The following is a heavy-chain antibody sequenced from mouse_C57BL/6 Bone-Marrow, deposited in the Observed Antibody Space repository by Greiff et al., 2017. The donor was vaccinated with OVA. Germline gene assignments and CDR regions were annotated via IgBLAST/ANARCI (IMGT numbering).Heavy chain of an antibody. CDR2: ILPGSGST. V-gene: IGHV1-9*01. J-gene: IGHJ1*03. CDR3: ASLSYYGNHWYFDV. CDR1: GYTFTGYW. D-gene: IGHD2-10*01. Sequence: VKLMESGAELMKPGASVKLSCKATGYTFTGYWIEWVKQRPGHGLEWIGEILPGSGSTNYNEKFKGKATFTADTSSNTAYMQLSSLTTEDSAIYYCASLSYYGNHWYFDVWGTGTTVTVSS.